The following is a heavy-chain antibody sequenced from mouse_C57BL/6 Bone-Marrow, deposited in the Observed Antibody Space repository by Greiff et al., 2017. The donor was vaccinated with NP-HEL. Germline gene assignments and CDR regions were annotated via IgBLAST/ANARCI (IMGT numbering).Heavy chain of an antibody. CDR2: IYPGDGDT. CDR1: GYAFSSYW. Sequence: QVQLQQSGAELVKPGASVKISCKASGYAFSSYWMNWVKQRPGKGLEWIGQIYPGDGDTNYNGKFKGKATLTADKSSSTAYMQLSSLTSEDSAVYFCARSSYYSNYWFAYWGQGTRVTVSA. D-gene: IGHD2-5*01. CDR3: ARSSYYSNYWFAY. V-gene: IGHV1-80*01. J-gene: IGHJ3*01.